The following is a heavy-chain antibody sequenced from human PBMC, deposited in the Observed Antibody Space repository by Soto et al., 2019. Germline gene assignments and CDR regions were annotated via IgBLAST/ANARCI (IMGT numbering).Heavy chain of an antibody. Sequence: SVKVSCKASGGTFSSYAISWVRQAPGQGLEWMGGIIPIFGTANYAQKFQGRVTITADESTSTAYMELSSLRSEDTAVYYCARTFEYSSSDDAFDIWGQGTMVTVSS. CDR1: GGTFSSYA. J-gene: IGHJ3*02. V-gene: IGHV1-69*13. CDR2: IIPIFGTA. D-gene: IGHD6-6*01. CDR3: ARTFEYSSSDDAFDI.